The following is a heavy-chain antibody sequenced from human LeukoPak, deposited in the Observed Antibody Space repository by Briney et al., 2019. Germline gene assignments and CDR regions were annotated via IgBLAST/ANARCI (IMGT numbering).Heavy chain of an antibody. Sequence: SETLSLTCTVSGDSIRTTRYWGWIRQPHGKGLEWIGAIYFSGSTYYNPSLKSRVMISVDTSRNQFSLKLTSVTAADTAAYYCATQGYNNQTKDVWGQGTTVTVSS. V-gene: IGHV4-39*01. CDR2: IYFSGST. D-gene: IGHD5-24*01. CDR3: ATQGYNNQTKDV. J-gene: IGHJ6*02. CDR1: GDSIRTTRY.